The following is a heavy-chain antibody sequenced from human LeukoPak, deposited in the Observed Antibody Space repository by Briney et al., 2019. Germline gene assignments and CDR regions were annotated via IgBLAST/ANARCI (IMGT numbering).Heavy chain of an antibody. CDR2: VSHSGAT. CDR1: GSSITSSPYH. Sequence: SETLSLTCTVSGSSITSSPYHWAWIRQPPGRGPEWIGTVSHSGATQYNPSLTSRVTISLDTSKNQFSLSLNSVTAADTAIFYCARSMVTTDRNFDHWGQGTLVTVSS. D-gene: IGHD2-21*02. V-gene: IGHV4-39*07. CDR3: ARSMVTTDRNFDH. J-gene: IGHJ4*02.